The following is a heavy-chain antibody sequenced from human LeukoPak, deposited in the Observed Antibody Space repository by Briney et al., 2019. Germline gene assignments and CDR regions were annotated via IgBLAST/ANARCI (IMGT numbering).Heavy chain of an antibody. CDR2: INPSGGTT. Sequence: GASVKVSCKASGYTFTSYHMHWVRQAPGQGLEWMGIINPSGGTTNYAQKFRGRVTMTRDTSISTAYMELSSLRSDDTAVYYCARVHYDILTGPFDYWGQGTLVTVSS. V-gene: IGHV1-46*01. CDR1: GYTFTSYH. D-gene: IGHD3-9*01. J-gene: IGHJ4*02. CDR3: ARVHYDILTGPFDY.